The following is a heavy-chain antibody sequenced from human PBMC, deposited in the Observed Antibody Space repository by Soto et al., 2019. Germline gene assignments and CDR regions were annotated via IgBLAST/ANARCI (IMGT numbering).Heavy chain of an antibody. CDR1: GFTFSDYY. CDR2: ISSSSSYT. D-gene: IGHD2-8*01. CDR3: ARVYAAVDYFDY. V-gene: IGHV3-11*05. J-gene: IGHJ4*02. Sequence: PGGSLRLSCAASGFTFSDYYMSWIRQAPGKGLEWVSYISSSSSYTNYADSVKGRFTISRDNAKNSLYLQMNSLRAEDTAVYYCARVYAAVDYFDYWGQGTLVTVSS.